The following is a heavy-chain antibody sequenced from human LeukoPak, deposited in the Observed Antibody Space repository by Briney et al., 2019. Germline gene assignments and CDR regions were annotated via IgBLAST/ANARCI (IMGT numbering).Heavy chain of an antibody. CDR3: AKAISVGATTDAAD. D-gene: IGHD1-26*01. CDR2: ISGSGGST. CDR1: GFTFSSYA. Sequence: GGSLRLSCAASGFTFSSYAMSWVRQAPGKGLEWVSAISGSGGSTYYADSVKGRSTISRDNSKNTLYLQMNSLRAEDTAVYYCAKAISVGATTDAADWGQGTLVTVSS. V-gene: IGHV3-23*01. J-gene: IGHJ4*02.